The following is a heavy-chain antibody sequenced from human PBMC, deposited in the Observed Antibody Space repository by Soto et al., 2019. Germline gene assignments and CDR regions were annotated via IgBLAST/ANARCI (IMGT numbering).Heavy chain of an antibody. Sequence: QVQLVQSGVEVMKPGASVKVSCKASGYTFTGYYLHWARQAPGQGLEWMGRINPNNGDRNYAQRFRGWVTMTRDTSISTVHLEVSRLRSDDTAVYYCATVNPRVLDGMDVWGQGTSVTVSS. CDR2: INPNNGDR. V-gene: IGHV1-2*04. CDR1: GYTFTGYY. CDR3: ATVNPRVLDGMDV. J-gene: IGHJ6*02.